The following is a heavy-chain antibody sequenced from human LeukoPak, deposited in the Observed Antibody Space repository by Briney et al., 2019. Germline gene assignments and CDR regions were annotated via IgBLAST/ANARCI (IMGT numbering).Heavy chain of an antibody. CDR2: IYYSGST. V-gene: IGHV4-59*02. Sequence: KTSETLSLTCTVSGGSVTAYYWSWIRQPPGKGLEWIGYIYYSGSTNYNPSLKSRVTISVDTSKNQFSLKLSSVTAADTAVYYCATEYSSSSAFDIWGQGTMVTVSS. J-gene: IGHJ3*02. D-gene: IGHD6-6*01. CDR3: ATEYSSSSAFDI. CDR1: GGSVTAYY.